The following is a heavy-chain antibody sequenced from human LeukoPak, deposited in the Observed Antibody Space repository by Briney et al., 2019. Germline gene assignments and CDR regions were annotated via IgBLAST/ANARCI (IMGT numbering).Heavy chain of an antibody. D-gene: IGHD3-9*01. V-gene: IGHV3-72*01. Sequence: GGSLRLSCAASGFIFSGHYMDWVRQAPGKGLEWIGRSRNKANGYNTQYAASVKGRFTISRDDSKKLLFLQMNSLRTEDTAVYYCARDHDILTGLFDYWGQGTLVTVSS. CDR3: ARDHDILTGLFDY. J-gene: IGHJ4*02. CDR1: GFIFSGHY. CDR2: SRNKANGYNT.